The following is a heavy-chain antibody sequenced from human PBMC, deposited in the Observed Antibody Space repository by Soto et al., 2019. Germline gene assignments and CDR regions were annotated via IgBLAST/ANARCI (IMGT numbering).Heavy chain of an antibody. CDR2: INHSGST. Sequence: SETLSLTCAVYGGSFSGYYWSWIRQPPGKGLEWIGEINHSGSTNYNPSLKSRVTISVDTSKNQFSLKLSSVTAADTAVYYCARGGVRGYDPNWFDPWGQGTLVTVSS. CDR1: GGSFSGYY. V-gene: IGHV4-34*01. D-gene: IGHD5-12*01. CDR3: ARGGVRGYDPNWFDP. J-gene: IGHJ5*02.